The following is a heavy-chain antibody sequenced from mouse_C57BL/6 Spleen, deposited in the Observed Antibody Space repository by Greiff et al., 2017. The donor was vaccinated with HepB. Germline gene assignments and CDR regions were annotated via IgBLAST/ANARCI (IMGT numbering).Heavy chain of an antibody. CDR3: TKTWAEYYFDY. CDR1: GYTFTDYE. V-gene: IGHV1-15*01. CDR2: IDPETGGT. J-gene: IGHJ2*01. D-gene: IGHD4-1*01. Sequence: QVQLQQSGAELVRPGASVTLSCKASGYTFTDYEMHWVKQTPVHGLEWIGAIDPETGGTAYNQKFKGKAILTADKTSSTAYMELRSLTSEDSAVYYCTKTWAEYYFDYWGQGTTLTVSS.